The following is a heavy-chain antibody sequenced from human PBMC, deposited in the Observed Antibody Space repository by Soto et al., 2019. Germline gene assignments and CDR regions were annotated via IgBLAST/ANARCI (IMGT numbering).Heavy chain of an antibody. CDR2: ISGYNGNT. V-gene: IGHV1-18*04. CDR3: ARDLGAADAYYYYGMDV. J-gene: IGHJ6*02. Sequence: PGPPVKVSCTTSGYSFTSYGFSWVRQAPGQWLEWMVGISGYNGNTKYAQKLQGGVTMTTDTSTSTGHMELRSLRSDDTAVYYCARDLGAADAYYYYGMDVWGQGTTVPVSS. CDR1: GYSFTSYG. D-gene: IGHD1-26*01.